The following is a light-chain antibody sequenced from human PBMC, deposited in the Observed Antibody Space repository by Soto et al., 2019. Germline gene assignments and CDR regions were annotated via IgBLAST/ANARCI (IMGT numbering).Light chain of an antibody. J-gene: IGKJ1*01. CDR2: GAS. V-gene: IGKV3-15*01. Sequence: EIVMTQSPATLSVSPGERATLSCRASQTVSSNLAWYQQKPGQAPRLLIYGASTRATGIPARFSGSGSGTEFTLIISSLQSEDFAVYYCQHYNSYSEAFGQGTKVDIK. CDR3: QHYNSYSEA. CDR1: QTVSSN.